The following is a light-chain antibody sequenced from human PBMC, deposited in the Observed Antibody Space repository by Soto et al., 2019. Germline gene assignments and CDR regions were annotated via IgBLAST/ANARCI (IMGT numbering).Light chain of an antibody. CDR1: QSISSY. V-gene: IGKV1-39*01. J-gene: IGKJ1*01. CDR2: AAS. Sequence: DIQMTQSPSSLSASVGDRVTITCRASQSISSYLNWYQQKPGKAPKLLIYAASSLQSGVPSRFSGRGSGTDFTLTISSLQPEDFATYYCQQSYSTSRTFGQGTKVDI. CDR3: QQSYSTSRT.